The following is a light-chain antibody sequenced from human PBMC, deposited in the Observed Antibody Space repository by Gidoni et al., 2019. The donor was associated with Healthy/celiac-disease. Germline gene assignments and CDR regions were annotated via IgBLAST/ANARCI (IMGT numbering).Light chain of an antibody. Sequence: IMLTQSPATLSFYPAERATLSCRASQSVSSYLACYQQKPGQAPRLLIYDASNRATGIPARFSGSGSGTDFTLTISSLEPEDFAVYYCQQRSNWPLITFGQGTRLEIK. CDR3: QQRSNWPLIT. V-gene: IGKV3-11*01. CDR2: DAS. CDR1: QSVSSY. J-gene: IGKJ5*01.